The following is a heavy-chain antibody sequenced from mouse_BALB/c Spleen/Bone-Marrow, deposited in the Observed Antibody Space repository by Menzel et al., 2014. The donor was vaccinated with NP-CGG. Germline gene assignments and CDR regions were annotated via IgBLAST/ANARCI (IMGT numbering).Heavy chain of an antibody. Sequence: EVQLVESGGGLVQPGGSLKLSCAASGFDFSRYWMSWVRQAPGKGLEWIGEINPDSSTINYTPSLKDKFIISRDNAKNTLYLQMSKVRSEDAALYYCARLNYYGNLFVWGAGTTVTVSS. V-gene: IGHV4-1*02. D-gene: IGHD1-1*01. CDR3: ARLNYYGNLFV. CDR1: GFDFSRYW. J-gene: IGHJ1*01. CDR2: INPDSSTI.